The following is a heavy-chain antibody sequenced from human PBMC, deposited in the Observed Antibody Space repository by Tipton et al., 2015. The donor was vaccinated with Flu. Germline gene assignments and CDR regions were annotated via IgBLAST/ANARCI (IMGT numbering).Heavy chain of an antibody. CDR1: GGSVNNYF. CDR3: ARLSFYDVDLKNFYFED. J-gene: IGHJ4*02. Sequence: LSCTVSGGSVNNYFWSWIRQPPGMGLEWIGGIFYGGNTYYNPSLKSRVVISVDTSKNQFSLKLTSVTAADTAIYYCARLSFYDVDLKNFYFEDWGQGTLVTVSS. V-gene: IGHV4-59*04. CDR2: IFYGGNT. D-gene: IGHD3-10*02.